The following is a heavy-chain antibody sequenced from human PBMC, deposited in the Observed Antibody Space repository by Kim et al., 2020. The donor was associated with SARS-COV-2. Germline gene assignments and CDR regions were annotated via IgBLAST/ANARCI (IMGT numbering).Heavy chain of an antibody. D-gene: IGHD3-3*01. V-gene: IGHV4-59*13. CDR2: IYYSGST. Sequence: SETLSLTCTVSGGSISSYYWSWIRQPPGKGLEWIGYIYYSGSTNYNPSLKSRVTISVDTSKNQFSLKLSSVTAADTAVYYCAGGVTIFGVVPYYYGMDVWGQGTTVTVSS. CDR1: GGSISSYY. J-gene: IGHJ6*02. CDR3: AGGVTIFGVVPYYYGMDV.